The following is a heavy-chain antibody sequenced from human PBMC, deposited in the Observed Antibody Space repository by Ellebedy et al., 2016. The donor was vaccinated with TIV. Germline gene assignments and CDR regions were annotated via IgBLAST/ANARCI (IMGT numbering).Heavy chain of an antibody. V-gene: IGHV4-39*01. CDR2: IQYTGYT. CDR1: GGSISSTTCY. Sequence: MPSETLSLTCSVSGGSISSTTCYWGWIRQSPGKGLEWIGSIQYTGYTYYNPSLRSRVTISVDTSKNQFSLKLGSVTAADTAVYFCTRPLNLPLDAFHIWGQGTVVTVSS. J-gene: IGHJ3*02. D-gene: IGHD5/OR15-5a*01. CDR3: TRPLNLPLDAFHI.